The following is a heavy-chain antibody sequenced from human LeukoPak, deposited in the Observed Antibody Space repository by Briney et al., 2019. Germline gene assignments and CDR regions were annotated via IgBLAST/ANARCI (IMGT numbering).Heavy chain of an antibody. J-gene: IGHJ4*02. CDR1: GFTFTSYG. V-gene: IGHV3-48*02. CDR2: IGSGSATI. Sequence: PGGSLRLYCAASGFTFTSYGMKWVRQAPGKGLEWVSYIGSGSATIYYADSVKGRFTISRDNAKNSLYLQMNSLRDEDTAVYYCARGRGSDWGQGTLVTVSS. CDR3: ARGRGSD.